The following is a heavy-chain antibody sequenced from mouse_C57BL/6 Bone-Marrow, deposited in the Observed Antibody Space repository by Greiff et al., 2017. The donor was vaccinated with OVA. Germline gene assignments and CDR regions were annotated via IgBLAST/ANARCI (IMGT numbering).Heavy chain of an antibody. CDR2: IRNKANGYTT. J-gene: IGHJ3*01. CDR1: GFTFTDYY. Sequence: EVQGVESGGGLVQPGGSLSLSCAASGFTFTDYYMSWVRQPPGKALEWLGFIRNKANGYTTEYSASVKGRFTISRANSQSILYLQMNALRAEDSATYYCASLYYGSSYWGQGTLVTVSA. D-gene: IGHD1-1*01. V-gene: IGHV7-3*01. CDR3: ASLYYGSSY.